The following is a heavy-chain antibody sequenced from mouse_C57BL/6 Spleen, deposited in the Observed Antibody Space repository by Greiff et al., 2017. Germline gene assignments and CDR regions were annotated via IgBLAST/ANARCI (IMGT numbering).Heavy chain of an antibody. Sequence: VQLKESGPGLVKPSQSLSLTCSVTGYSITSGYYWNWIRQFPGNKLEWMGYISYDGSNNYNPSLKNRISITRDTSKNQFFLKLNSVTTEDTATYYCAREEVLRYFDYWGQGTTLTVSS. CDR3: AREEVLRYFDY. D-gene: IGHD1-1*01. J-gene: IGHJ2*01. CDR2: ISYDGSN. CDR1: GYSITSGYY. V-gene: IGHV3-6*01.